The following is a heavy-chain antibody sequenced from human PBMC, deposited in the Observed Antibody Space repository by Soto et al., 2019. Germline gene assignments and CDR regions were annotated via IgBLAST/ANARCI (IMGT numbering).Heavy chain of an antibody. CDR2: IIPIFGTA. J-gene: IGHJ4*02. CDR1: GGTYGSYS. D-gene: IGHD3-10*01. Sequence: VMVSSEACGGTYGSYSISWVRQANGKGLEWMGGIIPIFGTANYAQKFQGRATITADKSTSTAYMELSSLRSEDTAVYYCARVSLPYGSRSYYKFSFDYWGQGTLVPVSS. V-gene: IGHV1-69*13. CDR3: ARVSLPYGSRSYYKFSFDY.